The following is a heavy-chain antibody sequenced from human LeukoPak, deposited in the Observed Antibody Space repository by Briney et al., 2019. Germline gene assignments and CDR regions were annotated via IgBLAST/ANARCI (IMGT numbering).Heavy chain of an antibody. J-gene: IGHJ5*02. CDR1: GFTFSTYA. Sequence: PGGSLRLSCAASGFTFSTYAMSWVRQAPGKGLEWVSTISGSGTYYADSVKGRFTISRDNSKNTLYLQMNSLRAEDTAVYYCANRGTTGSWGQGTLVTVSS. CDR2: ISGSGT. D-gene: IGHD1-1*01. V-gene: IGHV3-23*01. CDR3: ANRGTTGS.